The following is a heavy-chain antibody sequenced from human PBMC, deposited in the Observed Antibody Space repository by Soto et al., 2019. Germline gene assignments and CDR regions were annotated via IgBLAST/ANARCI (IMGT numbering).Heavy chain of an antibody. CDR2: ISYDGSNK. CDR1: GFTFSSYG. J-gene: IGHJ4*02. CDR3: AKDPLWKRDIVVVVAASGTGGYFDY. V-gene: IGHV3-30*18. D-gene: IGHD2-15*01. Sequence: GGSLRLSCAASGFTFSSYGMHWVRQAPGKGLEWVAVISYDGSNKYYADSVKGGFTIYRDNSKNTLYLQMNSLRAEDTAVYYCAKDPLWKRDIVVVVAASGTGGYFDYWGQGTLVTVSS.